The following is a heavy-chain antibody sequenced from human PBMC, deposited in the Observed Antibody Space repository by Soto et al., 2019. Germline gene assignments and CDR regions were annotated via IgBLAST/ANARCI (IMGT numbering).Heavy chain of an antibody. D-gene: IGHD6-19*01. CDR3: VRDRALDSSGHWFDT. CDR1: GRSVSSGGYY. CDR2: IYHIGSP. J-gene: IGHJ5*02. Sequence: SETLSLTCTVSGRSVSSGGYYWTWVRQHPGRGLEWIGYIYHIGSPYYNPSLESRVTISLDTSKNQFSLNLTSVTAADTAIYYCVRDRALDSSGHWFDTWGQGTLVTVSS. V-gene: IGHV4-31*03.